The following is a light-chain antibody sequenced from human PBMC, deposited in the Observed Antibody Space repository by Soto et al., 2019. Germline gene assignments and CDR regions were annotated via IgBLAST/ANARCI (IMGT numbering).Light chain of an antibody. V-gene: IGKV2-28*01. CDR2: LGS. Sequence: VMTQSPLSLPVTPGEPASISCRASQSLLHSDGYNCLNWYLQKPGQSPQLLIYLGSNRASGVPERFSRSGSGTDLTLKSSRVEAAAVGVYYCMQVPRIMTFGHWTQL. CDR3: MQVPRIMT. CDR1: QSLLHSDGYNC. J-gene: IGKJ5*01.